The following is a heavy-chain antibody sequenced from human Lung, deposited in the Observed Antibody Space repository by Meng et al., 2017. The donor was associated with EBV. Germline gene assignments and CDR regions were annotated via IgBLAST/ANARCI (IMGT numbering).Heavy chain of an antibody. D-gene: IGHD4-23*01. CDR1: GFAFSDSG. J-gene: IGHJ4*02. V-gene: IGHV3-30*18. Sequence: QVQLVEPGGCVFQPGRSLGLSCVASGFAFSDSGLHWVRQAPGKGLEWVAVIFYDGSMKYYGDSVRGRFTISRDNPKNTVYLQMNGLRTEDTALYYCAKGKPVDYWGRGTLVTVSS. CDR3: AKGKPVDY. CDR2: IFYDGSMK.